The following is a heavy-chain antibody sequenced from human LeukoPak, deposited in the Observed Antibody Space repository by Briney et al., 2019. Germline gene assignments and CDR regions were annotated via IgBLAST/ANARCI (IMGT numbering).Heavy chain of an antibody. CDR3: AGRRVLDASFDY. CDR2: IYSGDNT. V-gene: IGHV3-66*02. D-gene: IGHD3-16*01. J-gene: IGHJ4*02. Sequence: GGSLRLSCAASGFTVSNNCMSWVRQAPGRGLEWVSVIYSGDNTYYVESVKGRFTISRDNSKNTLFLQMNRLRAEDTAVYYCAGRRVLDASFDYWGQGTLVTVSS. CDR1: GFTVSNNC.